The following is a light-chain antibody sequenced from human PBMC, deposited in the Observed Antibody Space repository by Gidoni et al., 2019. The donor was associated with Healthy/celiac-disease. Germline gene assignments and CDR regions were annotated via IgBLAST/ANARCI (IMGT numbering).Light chain of an antibody. CDR2: AAS. V-gene: IGKV1-39*01. J-gene: IGKJ1*01. Sequence: DIQMTQSPSSLSASVGDRVTITCRASQSISSYLNWYQQKPGKAPKLLIYAASSLQSGVPSRFSGSGSGTDFTRTISSRQPEDLATYYCQQSYSTPRTFGQGTKVEIK. CDR3: QQSYSTPRT. CDR1: QSISSY.